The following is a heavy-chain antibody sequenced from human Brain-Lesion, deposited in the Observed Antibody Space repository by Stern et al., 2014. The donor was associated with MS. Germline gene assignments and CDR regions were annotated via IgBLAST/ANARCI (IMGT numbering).Heavy chain of an antibody. CDR1: GYIFTGYY. V-gene: IGHV1-2*02. Sequence: VQLVEPGAEVKKPGASVKVSCKTSGYIFTGYYIHWVRQAPGQGLEWMAWINPNTGGTKDAQKFQGRVTMSRDTSISTAYVELSSLISDDTAVYYCARDQRGITIFGVVTDYYYLGMDVWGQGTTVTVSS. D-gene: IGHD3-3*01. CDR2: INPNTGGT. J-gene: IGHJ6*02. CDR3: ARDQRGITIFGVVTDYYYLGMDV.